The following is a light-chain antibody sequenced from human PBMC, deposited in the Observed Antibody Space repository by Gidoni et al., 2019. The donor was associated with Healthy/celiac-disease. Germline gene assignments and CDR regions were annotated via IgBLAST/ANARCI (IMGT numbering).Light chain of an antibody. Sequence: EIVMTQSPATLSVSPGERATLSCRASQSVSSNLAWYQQKPGQAPRLRIYGASTRATSIPARVSGSGSGTEFTLTISSLQSEDFAVYYCQQYNNWTLTFGGGTKVEIK. CDR1: QSVSSN. V-gene: IGKV3-15*01. J-gene: IGKJ4*01. CDR3: QQYNNWTLT. CDR2: GAS.